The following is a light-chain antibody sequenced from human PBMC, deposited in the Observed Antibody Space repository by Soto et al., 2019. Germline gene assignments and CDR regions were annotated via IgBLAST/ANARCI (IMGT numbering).Light chain of an antibody. Sequence: QSVLTQPPSASGSPGQSVTISCTGTSSDVGGYNYVSWYQQHPGKAPKLMIYEVSKRPSGVPDRFSGSKSGNTASLTVSGLQADNEADYYCSSYAGSNNVVFGGGTKLTLL. CDR3: SSYAGSNNVV. CDR2: EVS. V-gene: IGLV2-8*01. J-gene: IGLJ2*01. CDR1: SSDVGGYNY.